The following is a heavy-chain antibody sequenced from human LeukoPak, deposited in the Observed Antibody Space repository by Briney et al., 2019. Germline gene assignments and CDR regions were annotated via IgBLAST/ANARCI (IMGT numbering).Heavy chain of an antibody. D-gene: IGHD3-10*01. Sequence: GGSLRLSCAASGFTFSSYAMSWVRQAPGKGLEWVSAISGSGGSTYYADSVKGRFTISRDNSKNTLYLQMNSLRAEGTAVYYCAKDRVRQPTPPYWGQGTLVTVSS. CDR2: ISGSGGST. CDR3: AKDRVRQPTPPY. V-gene: IGHV3-23*01. J-gene: IGHJ4*02. CDR1: GFTFSSYA.